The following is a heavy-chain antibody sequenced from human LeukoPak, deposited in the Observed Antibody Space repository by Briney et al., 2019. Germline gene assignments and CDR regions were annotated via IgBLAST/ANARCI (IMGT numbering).Heavy chain of an antibody. Sequence: PGGSLRLSRAASGFTFTNYGLHWVRQAPGKGLEWVAFIRYDGSDTSYADSVEGRFTISRDDSKNTLFLQMKSLRVEDTAVYFCAKQLDDRGGYWGQGTLVTVSS. CDR3: AKQLDDRGGY. CDR2: IRYDGSDT. V-gene: IGHV3-30*02. J-gene: IGHJ4*02. CDR1: GFTFTNYG. D-gene: IGHD3-9*01.